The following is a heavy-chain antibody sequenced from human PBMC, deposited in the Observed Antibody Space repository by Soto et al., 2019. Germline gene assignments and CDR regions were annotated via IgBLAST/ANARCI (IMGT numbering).Heavy chain of an antibody. CDR3: AGSIVVVPAAHFGY. V-gene: IGHV4-61*08. D-gene: IGHD2-2*01. J-gene: IGHJ4*02. Sequence: SETLSLTCTVSGGSISSGGYYWSWIRQHPGKGLEWIGYIYYSGSTNYNPSLKSRVTISVDTSKNQFSLKLSSVTAADTAVYYCAGSIVVVPAAHFGYWGQGTLVTVSS. CDR1: GGSISSGGYY. CDR2: IYYSGST.